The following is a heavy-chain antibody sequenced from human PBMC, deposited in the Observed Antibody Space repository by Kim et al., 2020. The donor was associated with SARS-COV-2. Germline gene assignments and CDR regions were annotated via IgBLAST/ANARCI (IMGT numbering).Heavy chain of an antibody. V-gene: IGHV4-39*01. J-gene: IGHJ1*01. D-gene: IGHD3-9*01. CDR1: GGSISSSSYY. CDR2: IYYSGST. CDR3: ASKLRYFDWLSPSPRAEYFQH. Sequence: SETLSLTCTVSGGSISSSSYYWGWIRQPPGKGLEWIGSIYYSGSTYYNPSLKSRVTISVDTSKNQFSLKLSSVTAADTAVYYCASKLRYFDWLSPSPRAEYFQHWGQGTLVTVSS.